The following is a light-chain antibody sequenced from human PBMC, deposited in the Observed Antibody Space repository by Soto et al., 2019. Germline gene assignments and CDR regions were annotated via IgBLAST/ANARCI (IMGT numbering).Light chain of an antibody. Sequence: DIQMTQSPSSLSASVGDRVTITCRASQGISNYLAWYQQKPGKVPKLLIYAASTLQSGVPSRFSGSGSGTDFILTISSLQPDDVATYYCQKYNSAPLFGGGTKVEIK. V-gene: IGKV1-27*01. CDR2: AAS. J-gene: IGKJ4*01. CDR1: QGISNY. CDR3: QKYNSAPL.